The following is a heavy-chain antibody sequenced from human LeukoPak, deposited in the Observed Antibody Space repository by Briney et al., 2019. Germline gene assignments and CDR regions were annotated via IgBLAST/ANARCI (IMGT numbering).Heavy chain of an antibody. CDR2: IYIIGST. CDR1: GGSISSGSYY. D-gene: IGHD4-23*01. J-gene: IGHJ4*02. Sequence: PSQTLSLTCTVSGGSISSGSYYWSWIRQPAGKGLEWIGHIYIIGSTKYNPSLKSRVTISGDTSKNQFSLKLTSVTAADTAVYYCARGPYGGEGAPPYFDKWGQGTLVTVSS. V-gene: IGHV4-61*09. CDR3: ARGPYGGEGAPPYFDK.